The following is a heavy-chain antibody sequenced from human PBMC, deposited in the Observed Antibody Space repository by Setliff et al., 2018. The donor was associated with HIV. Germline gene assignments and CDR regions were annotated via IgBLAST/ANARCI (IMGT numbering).Heavy chain of an antibody. D-gene: IGHD2-21*01. CDR1: GGSFTGYY. V-gene: IGHV4-34*01. J-gene: IGHJ4*02. CDR3: ARVRLRVPPSIFDY. CDR2: IYHSGIS. Sequence: ETLSLTCAVYGGSFTGYYWSWIRQSPERGLEWIGDIYHSGISNYNPSLKSRVTLSIDTSKNQFSLKLRSVTAADTAVYYCARVRLRVPPSIFDYWGQGTRVTISS.